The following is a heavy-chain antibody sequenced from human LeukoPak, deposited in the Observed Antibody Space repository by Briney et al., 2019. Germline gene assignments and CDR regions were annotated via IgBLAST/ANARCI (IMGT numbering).Heavy chain of an antibody. CDR3: ARAWDSSGYYLFFDY. CDR2: IYYSGST. D-gene: IGHD3-22*01. V-gene: IGHV4-39*01. Sequence: SETLSLTCTVSGGSISSSSYFWGWIRQPPGKGLEWIGSIYYSGSTYYNPSLRSRVTISVDTSKNQFSLKLSSVTAADTAVYYCARAWDSSGYYLFFDYWGQGTLVTVSS. J-gene: IGHJ4*02. CDR1: GGSISSSSYF.